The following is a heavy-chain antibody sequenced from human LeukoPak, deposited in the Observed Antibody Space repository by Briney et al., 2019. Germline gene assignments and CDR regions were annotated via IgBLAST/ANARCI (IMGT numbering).Heavy chain of an antibody. CDR1: GYTFPYYV. Sequence: PGASVKVSCNTSGYTFPYYVISWVRQAHGQGLEWMGWINAYNGNTNDAQKFQGRVTMTTDTSTSTAYMELRSLRFDDTAVYYCARGEKPYDYWGQGTLVSVSS. CDR3: ARGEKPYDY. D-gene: IGHD1-26*01. V-gene: IGHV1-18*01. J-gene: IGHJ4*02. CDR2: INAYNGNT.